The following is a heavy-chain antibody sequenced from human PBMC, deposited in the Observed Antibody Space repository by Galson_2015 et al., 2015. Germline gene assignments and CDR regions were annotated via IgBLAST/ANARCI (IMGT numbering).Heavy chain of an antibody. J-gene: IGHJ6*02. V-gene: IGHV1-69*13. Sequence: SVKVSCKASGGTFSSYAISWVRQAPGQGLEWMGGIIPIFGTANYAQKFQGRVTITADESTSTAYMELSSLRSEDTAVYYCASCGIVVVPAAIGDYYYGMDVWGQGTTVTVSS. CDR2: IIPIFGTA. CDR1: GGTFSSYA. CDR3: ASCGIVVVPAAIGDYYYGMDV. D-gene: IGHD2-2*02.